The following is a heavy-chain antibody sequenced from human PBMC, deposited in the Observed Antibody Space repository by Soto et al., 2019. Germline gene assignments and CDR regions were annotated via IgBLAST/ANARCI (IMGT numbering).Heavy chain of an antibody. CDR3: ARKYDFWSGYRRPLNYYGMDV. CDR1: GFTFSSYE. J-gene: IGHJ6*02. Sequence: GESLKISCAASGFTFSSYEMNWVRQAPGKGLEWVSYISSSGSTIYYADSVKGRFTISRDNAKNSLYLQMNSLRAEDTAVYYCARKYDFWSGYRRPLNYYGMDVWGQGTTVTVSS. V-gene: IGHV3-48*03. D-gene: IGHD3-3*01. CDR2: ISSSGSTI.